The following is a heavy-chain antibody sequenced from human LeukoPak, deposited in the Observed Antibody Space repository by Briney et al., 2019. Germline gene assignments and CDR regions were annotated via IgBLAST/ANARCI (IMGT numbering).Heavy chain of an antibody. D-gene: IGHD6-13*01. CDR2: TNHSGST. CDR1: GGSFSGYY. CDR3: ARVGAAAVHYFDY. Sequence: SETLSLTCAVYGGSFSGYYWSWIRQPPGKGLEWIGETNHSGSTNYNPSLKSRVTISVDTSKNQFSLKLSSVTAADTAVYYCARVGAAAVHYFDYWGQGTLVTVSS. V-gene: IGHV4-34*01. J-gene: IGHJ4*02.